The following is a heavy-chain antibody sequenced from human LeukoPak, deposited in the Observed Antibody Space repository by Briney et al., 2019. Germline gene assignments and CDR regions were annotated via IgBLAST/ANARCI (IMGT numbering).Heavy chain of an antibody. CDR2: IYYSGST. J-gene: IGHJ6*03. CDR3: ARLDYSNYYYMDV. Sequence: SETLSLTCTVSGGSISSYYWSWIRQPPGKGLEWIGYIYYSGSTYYNPSLKSRVTISVDMSKNQFSLKLSSVTAADTAVYYCARLDYSNYYYMDVWGKGTTVTVSS. CDR1: GGSISSYY. D-gene: IGHD4-11*01. V-gene: IGHV4-59*08.